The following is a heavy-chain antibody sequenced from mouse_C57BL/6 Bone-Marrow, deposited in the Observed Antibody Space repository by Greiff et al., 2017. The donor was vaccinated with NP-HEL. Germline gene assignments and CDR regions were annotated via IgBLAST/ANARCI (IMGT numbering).Heavy chain of an antibody. CDR2: INPNNGGT. CDR1: GYTFTDYY. V-gene: IGHV1-26*01. CDR3: ASLLDY. Sequence: EVQLQQSGPELVKPGASVKISCKASGYTFTDYYMNWVKQSHGQSLEWIGDINPNNGGTSYNQKFKGKATLTVDKSSSTAYMELRSLTSEDSAVYYCASLLDYWGQGTSVTVSS. J-gene: IGHJ4*01.